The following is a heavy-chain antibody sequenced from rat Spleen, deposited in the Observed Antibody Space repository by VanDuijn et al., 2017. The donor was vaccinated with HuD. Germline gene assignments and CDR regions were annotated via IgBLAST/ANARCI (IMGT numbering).Heavy chain of an antibody. CDR1: GFSLSNYG. CDR3: TPLTLDY. CDR2: TWGNGNT. V-gene: IGHV2-13*01. Sequence: QVQLKESGPGLVQPSQTLSLTCTVSGFSLSNYGVIWVRQPPGKGLDWMGVTWGNGNTNYNLVLKSRLSISRDTSKSQVFLKMNSLQTEDTAIYFCTPLTLDYWGQGVMVTVSS. D-gene: IGHD1-11*01. J-gene: IGHJ2*01.